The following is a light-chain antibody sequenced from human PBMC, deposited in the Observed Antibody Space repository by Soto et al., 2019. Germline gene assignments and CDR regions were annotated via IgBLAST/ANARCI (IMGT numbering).Light chain of an antibody. J-gene: IGLJ2*01. CDR2: LNSDGSH. V-gene: IGLV4-69*01. CDR1: SGHNSYA. Sequence: QSVLTQSPSASASLGASVKLTCTLSSGHNSYAIAWHQQQPEKGPRYLMKLNSDGSHSSGDGIPDRFSGSSSGAERYLTISSLQSEDEADYYCQTWATDIHVVFGGGTKVTV. CDR3: QTWATDIHVV.